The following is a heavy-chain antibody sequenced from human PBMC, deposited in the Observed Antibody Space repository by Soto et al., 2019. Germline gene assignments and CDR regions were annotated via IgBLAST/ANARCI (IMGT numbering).Heavy chain of an antibody. V-gene: IGHV1-69*14. CDR1: GDTFSGYS. J-gene: IGHJ4*02. CDR2: IIPLFGTT. CDR3: ARDLGSGYDAGDY. Sequence: QVQLVQSGAEVKKPGSSVKVSCKASGDTFSGYSISWVRQAPGQGLEWMGGIIPLFGTTNYAQRFQDRVTITADISTSTAYMALSSLKYEDTAIYYCARDLGSGYDAGDYWGQGTLVIVSS. D-gene: IGHD5-12*01.